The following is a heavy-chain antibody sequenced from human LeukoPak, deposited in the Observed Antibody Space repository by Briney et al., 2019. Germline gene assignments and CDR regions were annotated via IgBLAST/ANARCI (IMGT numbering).Heavy chain of an antibody. CDR2: IGTNPAAT. D-gene: IGHD3-22*01. Sequence: PGGSRRLSCVASGLMFSNYAMNWVRQAPGKGLEWVALIGTNPAATHYPDSVQGRFTISRDNSRNTLYLQMSSLRVEDTAIYYCAKDLDSTGYYSYNYWGQGTLVTVSS. V-gene: IGHV3-23*01. CDR3: AKDLDSTGYYSYNY. J-gene: IGHJ4*02. CDR1: GLMFSNYA.